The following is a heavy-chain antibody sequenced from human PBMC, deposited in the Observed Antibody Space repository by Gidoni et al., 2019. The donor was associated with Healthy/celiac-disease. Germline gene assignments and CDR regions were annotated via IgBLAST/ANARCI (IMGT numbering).Heavy chain of an antibody. V-gene: IGHV3-66*02. Sequence: EVQLVESGGGLVQPGGSLRLSWAASGFTVSSNYMSWVRQAPGQGLEWVSVIYSGGSTYYADSVKGRFTISRDNSKNTLYLQMNSLRAEDTAVYYCARDGIVGATTAFDIWGQGTMVTVSS. CDR2: IYSGGST. CDR3: ARDGIVGATTAFDI. D-gene: IGHD1-26*01. CDR1: GFTVSSNY. J-gene: IGHJ3*02.